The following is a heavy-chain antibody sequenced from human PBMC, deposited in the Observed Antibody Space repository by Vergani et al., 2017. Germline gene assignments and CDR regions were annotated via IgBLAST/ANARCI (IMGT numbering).Heavy chain of an antibody. D-gene: IGHD3-10*01. CDR3: ARDCIMVRGVIIDPAHYYYYGMDV. CDR2: IYPADSDT. J-gene: IGHJ6*02. V-gene: IGHV5-51*01. Sequence: EVQLVQSGAEVKKPGESLKISCTGSGYSFTTYWIGWVRQMPGRGLEWMGIIYPADSDTRYSPSFQGHVTFSADKSISTAYLQWSSLKASDSAMYYCARDCIMVRGVIIDPAHYYYYGMDVWGQGTTVTVSS. CDR1: GYSFTTYW.